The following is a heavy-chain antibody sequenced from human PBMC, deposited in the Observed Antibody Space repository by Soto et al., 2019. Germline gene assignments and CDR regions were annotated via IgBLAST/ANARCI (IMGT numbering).Heavy chain of an antibody. Sequence: QITLRESGPTLVKPRQTLTLICTFSGVSLSVSGMGVGWFRQPPGRALEWLALVYWDDDKRYSPSLRPRLTINKDTSKSQVVLTMTNVSPEDTATYSCAHLIEGAYFDYWGRGTPVTVSS. CDR2: VYWDDDK. CDR1: GVSLSVSGMG. CDR3: AHLIEGAYFDY. J-gene: IGHJ4*02. V-gene: IGHV2-5*02.